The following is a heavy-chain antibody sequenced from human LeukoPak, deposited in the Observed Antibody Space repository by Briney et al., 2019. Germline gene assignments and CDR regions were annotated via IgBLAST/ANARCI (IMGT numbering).Heavy chain of an antibody. J-gene: IGHJ5*02. Sequence: GGSLRLSCAASGFTVSSNYMNWVRQAPGKGLDWVSSISPTSSYKYYTDSVKGRFTITRDNAKNSLYLQMNSLRVEDTAVYYCARPTRPSGPFAPWGQGTLVTVSS. CDR2: ISPTSSYK. CDR1: GFTVSSNY. CDR3: ARPTRPSGPFAP. V-gene: IGHV3-21*01. D-gene: IGHD3-10*01.